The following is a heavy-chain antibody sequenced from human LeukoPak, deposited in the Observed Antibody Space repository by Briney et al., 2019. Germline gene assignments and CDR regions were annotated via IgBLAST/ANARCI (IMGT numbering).Heavy chain of an antibody. CDR2: ISYDGSNK. CDR3: AREGSGLVEECFQH. J-gene: IGHJ1*01. CDR1: GFTFSSYA. Sequence: PGGSLRLSCAASGFTFSSYAMHWVRQAPGKGLEWVAVISYDGSNKYYADSVKGRFTISRDNSKNTLYLQMNSLRAEDTAVYYCAREGSGLVEECFQHWGQGTLVTVSS. V-gene: IGHV3-30-3*01. D-gene: IGHD6-19*01.